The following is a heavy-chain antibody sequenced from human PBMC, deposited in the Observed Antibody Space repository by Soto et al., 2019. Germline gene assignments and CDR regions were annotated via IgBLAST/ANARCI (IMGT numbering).Heavy chain of an antibody. CDR3: ASTILTGYSIWYFDY. V-gene: IGHV1-18*01. J-gene: IGHJ4*02. D-gene: IGHD3-9*01. CDR1: GYTFTSYG. Sequence: ASVKVSCKASGYTFTSYGISWVRQAPGQGLEWMGWISAYNGNTNYAQKLQGRVTMTTDTSTSTAYMELRSLRSDDTAVYYCASTILTGYSIWYFDYWGQGTLVTVPQ. CDR2: ISAYNGNT.